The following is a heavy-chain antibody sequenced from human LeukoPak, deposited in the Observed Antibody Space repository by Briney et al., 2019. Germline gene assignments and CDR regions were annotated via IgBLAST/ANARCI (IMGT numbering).Heavy chain of an antibody. J-gene: IGHJ4*02. V-gene: IGHV3-33*08. Sequence: GGSLRLSCAASGFTFSSYGMHWVRQAPGKGLEWVAVIWYDGSNKYYADSVKGRFTISRDNSKNTLYLQMNSLRAEDTAVYYCARDSDSSGWPALFDYWGQGTLVTVSS. D-gene: IGHD6-19*01. CDR1: GFTFSSYG. CDR2: IWYDGSNK. CDR3: ARDSDSSGWPALFDY.